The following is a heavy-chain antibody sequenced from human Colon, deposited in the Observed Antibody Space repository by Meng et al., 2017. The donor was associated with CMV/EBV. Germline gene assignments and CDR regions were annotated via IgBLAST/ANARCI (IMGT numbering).Heavy chain of an antibody. CDR1: GGTMSTYY. J-gene: IGHJ6*02. CDR2: IYYSGST. CDR3: ARDSKYQLHARGMDV. V-gene: IGHV4-59*01. Sequence: GSLSLTCTVSGGTMSTYYWSWIRQPPGKGLEWIGYIYYSGSTDYNPSLESRVTISRDTAKNQFFLKLSSVTAADTAVYYCARDSKYQLHARGMDVWGQGTTVTVSS. D-gene: IGHD2-2*01.